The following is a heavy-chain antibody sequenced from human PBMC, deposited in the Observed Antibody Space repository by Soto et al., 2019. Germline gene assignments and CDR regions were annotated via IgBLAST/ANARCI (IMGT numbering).Heavy chain of an antibody. J-gene: IGHJ6*02. V-gene: IGHV1-69*06. Sequence: SVKVSCKASGGTFSSYAISWVRQAPGQGLEWMGGIIPIFGTANYAQKLQGRVTITANKSTSTANMDLSSLISEDTAVYYCASDRVIVVVRNYCYYGMDVWGQGTTVTVSS. D-gene: IGHD3-22*01. CDR3: ASDRVIVVVRNYCYYGMDV. CDR1: GGTFSSYA. CDR2: IIPIFGTA.